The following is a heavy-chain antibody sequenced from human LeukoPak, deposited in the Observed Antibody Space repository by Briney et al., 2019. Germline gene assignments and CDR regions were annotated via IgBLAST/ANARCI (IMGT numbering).Heavy chain of an antibody. V-gene: IGHV4-38-2*01. CDR1: GYSISSGYY. Sequence: KPSETLSLTCAVSGYSISSGYYWGWIRQPPGKALDWIGSISHSGSTYYNPSLRSRVTISIDTSKNQFSLRLNSVTATDTAVYYCARVGGYSYGNYYFNYWGQGTLVTVSS. CDR3: ARVGGYSYGNYYFNY. D-gene: IGHD5-18*01. CDR2: ISHSGST. J-gene: IGHJ4*02.